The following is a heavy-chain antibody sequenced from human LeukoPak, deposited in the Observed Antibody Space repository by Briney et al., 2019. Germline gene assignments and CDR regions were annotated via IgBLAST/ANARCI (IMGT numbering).Heavy chain of an antibody. D-gene: IGHD1-26*01. CDR2: IYYSGST. Sequence: SETLSLTCAVYGGSFSGYYWSWIRQPPGKGLEWIGSIYYSGSTYYNPSLKSRVTISVDTSKNQFSLKLSIVTAADTAVYYCARVGADWGYYYYYYMDVWGKGTTVTVSS. J-gene: IGHJ6*03. V-gene: IGHV4-34*01. CDR3: ARVGADWGYYYYYYMDV. CDR1: GGSFSGYY.